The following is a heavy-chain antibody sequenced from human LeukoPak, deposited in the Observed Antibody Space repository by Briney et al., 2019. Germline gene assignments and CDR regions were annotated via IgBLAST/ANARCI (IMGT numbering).Heavy chain of an antibody. J-gene: IGHJ5*02. V-gene: IGHV1-58*02. CDR1: GFTFSSST. Sequence: SVKVSCKASGFTFSSSTMQWVRQARGQRLEWMGWINLGSGNTRYAQNYQERVTITRDLSTSTVYMELSSLRSEDTAVYYCAAERYSDSCCWFDPWGQGTLVTVSS. CDR3: AAERYSDSCCWFDP. CDR2: INLGSGNT. D-gene: IGHD1-26*01.